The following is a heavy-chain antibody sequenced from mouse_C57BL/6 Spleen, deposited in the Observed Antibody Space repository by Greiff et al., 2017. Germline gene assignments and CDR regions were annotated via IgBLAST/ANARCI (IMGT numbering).Heavy chain of an antibody. J-gene: IGHJ4*01. CDR3: ARDYYGSSSYYYAMDY. D-gene: IGHD1-1*01. Sequence: VQLQQSGAELVKPGASVKISCKASGYAFSSYWMNWVKQRPGKGLEWIGQIYPGDGDTNYNGKFKGKATLTADKSSSTSYMQLSSLTSEDSAVYCCARDYYGSSSYYYAMDYWGQGPSVTVSS. V-gene: IGHV1-80*01. CDR2: IYPGDGDT. CDR1: GYAFSSYW.